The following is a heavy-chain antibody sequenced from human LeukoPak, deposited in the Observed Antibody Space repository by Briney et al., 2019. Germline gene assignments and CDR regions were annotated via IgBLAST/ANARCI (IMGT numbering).Heavy chain of an antibody. CDR3: ARGRPEYYYGSGSYYIIDY. CDR1: GGSISSGSYY. V-gene: IGHV4-61*02. CDR2: IYTSGST. Sequence: SETLSLTYTVSGGSISSGSYYWSWIRQPAGKGLEWIGRIYTSGSTNYNPSLKSRVTISVDTSKNQFSLKLSSVTAADTAVYYCARGRPEYYYGSGSYYIIDYWGQGTLVTVSS. D-gene: IGHD3-10*01. J-gene: IGHJ4*02.